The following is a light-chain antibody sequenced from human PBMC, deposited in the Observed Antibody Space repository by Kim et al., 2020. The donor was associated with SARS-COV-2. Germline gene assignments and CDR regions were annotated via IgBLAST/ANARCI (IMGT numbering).Light chain of an antibody. J-gene: IGLJ3*02. V-gene: IGLV2-14*03. Sequence: GQSITISCTGTSSDIGASNYIAWYQQHPGKAPKLMIYDVSKRPSGVSDRFSGSKSGNTASLTVSGLQAEDEADYYCTSFANSATGGFGGGTQLTVL. CDR3: TSFANSATGG. CDR2: DVS. CDR1: SSDIGASNY.